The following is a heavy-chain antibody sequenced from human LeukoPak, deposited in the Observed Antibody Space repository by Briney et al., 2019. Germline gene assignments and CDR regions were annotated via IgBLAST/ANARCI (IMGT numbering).Heavy chain of an antibody. CDR2: ISAYNGNT. CDR3: ARSPSTALDY. J-gene: IGHJ4*02. D-gene: IGHD4-17*01. Sequence: GASVKVSCKASGYTFTSYGICWVRQAPGQGVGWMGWISAYNGNTNYAQKFQGRVTMTTDTSTSTAYMKLRSLRSDDTAVYYCARSPSTALDYWGQGTLVTVSS. CDR1: GYTFTSYG. V-gene: IGHV1-18*01.